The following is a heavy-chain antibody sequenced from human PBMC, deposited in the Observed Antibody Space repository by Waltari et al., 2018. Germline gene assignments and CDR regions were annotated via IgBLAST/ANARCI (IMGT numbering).Heavy chain of an antibody. CDR3: ARQGWRNILTGYLDNWFDP. V-gene: IGHV5-51*01. Sequence: EVQLVQSGAEVKKPGESLKISCKGSGYSFTSYWIGWVRQMPGKGLEWMGIIYPGDSDTRYSPSFQGQVTISADKSISTAYLQWSSLKASDTAMYYCARQGWRNILTGYLDNWFDPWGQGTLVTVSS. CDR2: IYPGDSDT. CDR1: GYSFTSYW. D-gene: IGHD3-9*01. J-gene: IGHJ5*02.